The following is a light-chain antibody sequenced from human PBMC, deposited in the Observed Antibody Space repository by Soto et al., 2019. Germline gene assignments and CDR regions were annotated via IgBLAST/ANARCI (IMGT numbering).Light chain of an antibody. CDR2: TAS. J-gene: IGKJ1*01. Sequence: AIQMTQSPSSLSASVGDRVIITCRASQAIRNDLGWYQQKPGKAPKLPIYTASTLQSGVPSRFSGSGSGADFTLTIRSLQPEDSATYYCLHDYIYPRTFGQGTKVDIK. CDR3: LHDYIYPRT. CDR1: QAIRND. V-gene: IGKV1-6*01.